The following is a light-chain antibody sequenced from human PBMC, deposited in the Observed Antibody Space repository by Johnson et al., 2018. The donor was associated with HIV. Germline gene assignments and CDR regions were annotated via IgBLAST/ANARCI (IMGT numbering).Light chain of an antibody. V-gene: IGLV1-51*02. Sequence: QSVLTQPPSVSAAPGQKVSISCSGSSSNIGDNYVSWYQQVPGTAPKLLIYEDTKRPSGIPDRFSGSKSGTSATLAITGLQTGDEADYYCGTWDSSLSANVFGTGTKVTVL. J-gene: IGLJ1*01. CDR3: GTWDSSLSANV. CDR2: EDT. CDR1: SSNIGDNY.